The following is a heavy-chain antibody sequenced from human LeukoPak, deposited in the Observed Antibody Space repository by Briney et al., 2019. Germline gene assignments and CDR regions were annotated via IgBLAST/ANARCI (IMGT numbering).Heavy chain of an antibody. CDR2: INPNSGGT. Sequence: ASVKVSCKASGYTFTGYYMHWVRQAPGQGLEWMGWINPNSGGTNYAQKFQGRVTMTRDTSISTAYMELSRLRSVDTAVYYCARTYYDSSGYQPYFDYWGQGTLVTVSS. CDR3: ARTYYDSSGYQPYFDY. CDR1: GYTFTGYY. J-gene: IGHJ4*02. V-gene: IGHV1-2*02. D-gene: IGHD3-22*01.